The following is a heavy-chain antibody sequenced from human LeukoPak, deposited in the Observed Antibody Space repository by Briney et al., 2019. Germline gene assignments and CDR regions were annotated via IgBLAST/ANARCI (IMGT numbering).Heavy chain of an antibody. D-gene: IGHD2-15*01. V-gene: IGHV3-74*01. CDR3: ARDAVPGYFDV. CDR1: GFTFSSYW. Sequence: PGGSLRLSCAVSGFTFSSYWMHWVRQGPGKGLAWVSRITSDGSATDHADSVKGRFTISRDNAKNTLYLHMDSLSPEDTAVYYCARDAVPGYFDVWGRGTLVTVSS. J-gene: IGHJ2*01. CDR2: ITSDGSAT.